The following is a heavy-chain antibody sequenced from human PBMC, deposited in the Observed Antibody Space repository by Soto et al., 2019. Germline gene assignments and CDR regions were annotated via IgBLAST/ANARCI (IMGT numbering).Heavy chain of an antibody. V-gene: IGHV4-4*02. CDR3: ATTNYYGSGSFWFDP. D-gene: IGHD3-10*01. CDR1: GGSISSSNW. Sequence: ETLSLTCAVSGGSISSSNWWSWVRQPPGRGLEWIGEIYHSGSTNYSPSLKSRVTISVDKSKNQFSLKLSSVTAADTAVYYCATTNYYGSGSFWFDPWGQGTLVTVSS. J-gene: IGHJ5*02. CDR2: IYHSGST.